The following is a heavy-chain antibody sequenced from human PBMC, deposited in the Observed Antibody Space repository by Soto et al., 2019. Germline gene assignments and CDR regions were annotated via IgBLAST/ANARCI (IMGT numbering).Heavy chain of an antibody. CDR3: ARENSSSWLFDY. Sequence: ESGGGVVQPGRSLRLSCAASGFTFSSYAMHWVRQAPGKGLEWVAVISYDGSNKYYADSVKGRFTISRDNSKNTLYLQMNSLRAEDTAVYYCARENSSSWLFDYWGQGTLVTVSS. V-gene: IGHV3-30-3*01. CDR2: ISYDGSNK. D-gene: IGHD6-13*01. CDR1: GFTFSSYA. J-gene: IGHJ4*02.